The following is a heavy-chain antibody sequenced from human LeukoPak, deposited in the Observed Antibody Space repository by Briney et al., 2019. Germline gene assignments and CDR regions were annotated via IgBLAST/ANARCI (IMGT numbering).Heavy chain of an antibody. V-gene: IGHV4-59*01. D-gene: IGHD5-18*01. CDR1: GGSISSYY. Sequence: SETLSLNCTVSGGSISSYYWSWIRQPPGKGLEWIGYIYYSGSTNYNPSLKSRVTISVDTSKNQFSLKLSSVTAADTAVYYCARVTITAMVTAAHYYMDVWGKGTTVTVSS. J-gene: IGHJ6*03. CDR2: IYYSGST. CDR3: ARVTITAMVTAAHYYMDV.